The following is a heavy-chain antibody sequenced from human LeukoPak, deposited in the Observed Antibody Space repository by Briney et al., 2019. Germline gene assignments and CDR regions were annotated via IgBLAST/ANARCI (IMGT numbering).Heavy chain of an antibody. CDR3: ARVVGATGSSDY. Sequence: SETLSLTCTVSGGSISSDYWSWIRQRPGKGLEWIGYIYYIGRTNYNPSLKSRITISVDTSKSHFSLKLSSVTAADTAVYYCARVVGATGSSDYWGQGTLVAVSS. CDR2: IYYIGRT. CDR1: GGSISSDY. V-gene: IGHV4-59*01. J-gene: IGHJ4*02. D-gene: IGHD1-26*01.